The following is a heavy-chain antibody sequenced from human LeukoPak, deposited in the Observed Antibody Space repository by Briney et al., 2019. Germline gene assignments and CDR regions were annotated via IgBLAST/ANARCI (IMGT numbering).Heavy chain of an antibody. J-gene: IGHJ4*02. CDR1: GFTLSTYA. V-gene: IGHV3-30-3*01. CDR3: ARSTTYYYDSSGYSSGDY. Sequence: GGSLRLSCAASGFTLSTYAMHWVRQAPGKGLEWVAGISYDGNNDYYPASVKGRFTVSRDNSMNTLYLLMNGLRHEDTAVYYCARSTTYYYDSSGYSSGDYWGQGTLVTVSS. D-gene: IGHD3-22*01. CDR2: ISYDGNND.